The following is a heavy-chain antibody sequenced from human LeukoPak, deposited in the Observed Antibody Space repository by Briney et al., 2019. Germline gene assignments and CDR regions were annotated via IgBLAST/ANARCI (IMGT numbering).Heavy chain of an antibody. CDR1: GFTFASYW. J-gene: IGHJ5*02. D-gene: IGHD1-26*01. CDR3: VYGGSYYVA. CDR2: IKEDGSEK. Sequence: GGSLRLSCAASGFTFASYWMTWVRQAPGKGLELVANIKEDGSEKYYVDSVKGRFTISRDNAKNSLYLQMNRLRAEDTALYYCVYGGSYYVAWGQGTLVTVSS. V-gene: IGHV3-7*01.